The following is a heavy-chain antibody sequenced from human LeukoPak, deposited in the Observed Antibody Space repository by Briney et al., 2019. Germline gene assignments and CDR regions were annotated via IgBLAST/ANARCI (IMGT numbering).Heavy chain of an antibody. CDR3: AKGIVATITYQFDY. J-gene: IGHJ4*02. V-gene: IGHV3-23*01. CDR1: GFTFSSYA. CDR2: ISGSGGST. Sequence: PGGSLRLSCAASGFTFSSYAMSWVRQAPGKGLEWVSSISGSGGSTYYADSVKGRFTISRDNSKNTLYIQMNSLRAEDTAVYYSAKGIVATITYQFDYCGQGTLVTVSS. D-gene: IGHD5-12*01.